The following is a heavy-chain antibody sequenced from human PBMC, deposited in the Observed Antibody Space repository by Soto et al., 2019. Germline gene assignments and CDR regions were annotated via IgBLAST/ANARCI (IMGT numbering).Heavy chain of an antibody. D-gene: IGHD1-7*01. CDR2: ISGSGEST. J-gene: IGHJ4*02. Sequence: GGALRLSCAASGFTFSSCAMNWVRQAPGKGLEWVSTISGSGESTYYADSVKGRFTISRDNSKSTLYLQMNSLRAEDTAVYYCAKDRWNYDYFDFWGQGTLVTVSS. CDR3: AKDRWNYDYFDF. CDR1: GFTFSSCA. V-gene: IGHV3-23*01.